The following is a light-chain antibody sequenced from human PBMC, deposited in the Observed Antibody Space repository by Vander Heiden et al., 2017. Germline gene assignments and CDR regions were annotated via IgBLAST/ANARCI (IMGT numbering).Light chain of an antibody. CDR2: EVT. CDR3: GSYAAYNSDVV. Sequence: QSALTQPPSASGSPGQSVTISCTGTSSDIGAYYYVSWYQQHPGKAPKLIIYEVTKRPSGVPERFSGSKSGNTASLTVSGLQVEDEAYYFCGSYAAYNSDVVFGGGTKLTVL. V-gene: IGLV2-8*01. J-gene: IGLJ2*01. CDR1: SSDIGAYYY.